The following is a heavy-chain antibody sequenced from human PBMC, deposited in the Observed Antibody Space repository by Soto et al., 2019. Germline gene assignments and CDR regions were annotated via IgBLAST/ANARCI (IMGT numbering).Heavy chain of an antibody. CDR3: ARGGYYSDSSAYPEVYYFDY. CDR1: AGSIGSGSYY. V-gene: IGHV4-31*03. Sequence: PSDTLSLTCTVSAGSIGSGSYYWSWIRQHPGKGLEWIGYIYFSGSTYYNPSLKSRVTISEDTSKNQFSLRLSSVTAADTAMYYCARGGYYSDSSAYPEVYYFDYWGQG. CDR2: IYFSGST. J-gene: IGHJ4*02. D-gene: IGHD3-22*01.